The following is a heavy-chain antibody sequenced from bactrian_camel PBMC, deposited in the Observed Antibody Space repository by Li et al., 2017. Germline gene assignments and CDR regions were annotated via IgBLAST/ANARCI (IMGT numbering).Heavy chain of an antibody. V-gene: IGHV3-2*01. Sequence: HVQLVESGGDLVQPGGSLRLSCVDSGVTSTTYYSSYYIAWVRQAPGKGLEWVSSIYKDGINTYYADFVKGQFTISRDNAKNTVYLHMNSLKPEDTAVYYCAAGLRRTYDPYEYIYWGQGTQVTVS. CDR3: AAGLRRTYDPYEYIY. CDR2: IYKDGINT. CDR1: GVTSTTYY. J-gene: IGHJ4*01. D-gene: IGHD3*01.